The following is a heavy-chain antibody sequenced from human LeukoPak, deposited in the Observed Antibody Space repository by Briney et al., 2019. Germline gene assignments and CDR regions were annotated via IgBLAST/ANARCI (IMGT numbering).Heavy chain of an antibody. J-gene: IGHJ6*03. CDR3: AREVALRFLEWGLLSHYMDV. D-gene: IGHD3-3*01. V-gene: IGHV4-61*02. Sequence: SSETLSLTCTVSGGSISSGSYYWSWIRQPAGKGLEWIGRIYTSGSTNYNPSLKSRVTISVDTSKNQFSLKLGSVTAADTAVYYCAREVALRFLEWGLLSHYMDVWGKGTTVTVSS. CDR2: IYTSGST. CDR1: GGSISSGSYY.